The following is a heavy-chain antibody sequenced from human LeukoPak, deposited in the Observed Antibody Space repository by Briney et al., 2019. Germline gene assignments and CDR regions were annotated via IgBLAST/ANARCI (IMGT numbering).Heavy chain of an antibody. CDR3: TTEGTHLGELSPIDY. V-gene: IGHV3-15*01. CDR2: IKSKTDGGTT. J-gene: IGHJ4*02. CDR1: GFTFSNAW. Sequence: GGSLRLSCAASGFTFSNAWMSWVRQAPGKGLEWVGRIKSKTDGGTTDYAAPVKGRFTISRDDSKNTLYLQMNSLKTEDTAVYYCTTEGTHLGELSPIDYWGQGTLVTVSS. D-gene: IGHD3-16*02.